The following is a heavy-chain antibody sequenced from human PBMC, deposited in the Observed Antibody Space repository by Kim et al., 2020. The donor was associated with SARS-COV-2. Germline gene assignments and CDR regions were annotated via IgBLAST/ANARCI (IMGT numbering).Heavy chain of an antibody. CDR3: ATDKTPLAYCGGDCKTPLDY. V-gene: IGHV1-3*01. CDR2: INAGNGDT. D-gene: IGHD2-21*01. CDR1: GYTFTSYG. J-gene: IGHJ4*02. Sequence: ASVKASCKASGYTFTSYGVHWVRQAPGQRLEWMGWINAGNGDTKYSQKFQGRVTITRDTSASTAYMELSSLRSEDTAVYYCATDKTPLAYCGGDCKTPLDYWGQGTLVTVSS.